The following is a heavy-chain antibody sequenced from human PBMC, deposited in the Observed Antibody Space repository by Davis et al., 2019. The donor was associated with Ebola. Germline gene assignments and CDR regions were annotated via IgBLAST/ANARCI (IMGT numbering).Heavy chain of an antibody. D-gene: IGHD3-3*01. CDR2: ISGSGGST. Sequence: GGSLRLSCAASGFTFSSYSMNWVRQAPGKGLEWVSAISGSGGSTYYADSVKGRFTISRDNSKNTLYLQMNSLRAEDTAVYYCAKDLRITIFGVVIPSWGGMDVWGQGTTVTVSS. CDR1: GFTFSSYS. CDR3: AKDLRITIFGVVIPSWGGMDV. V-gene: IGHV3-23*01. J-gene: IGHJ6*02.